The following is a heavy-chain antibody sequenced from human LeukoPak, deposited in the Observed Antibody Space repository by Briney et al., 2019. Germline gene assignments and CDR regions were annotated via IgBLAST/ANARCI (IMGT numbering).Heavy chain of an antibody. CDR3: TTGKIYCSTTSCSDDY. CDR2: FHPEDGKT. CDR1: GDTLTALS. J-gene: IGHJ4*02. Sequence: ASVKVSCMVSGDTLTALSMHWVRQAPGKGLEGMGGFHPEDGKTIYAQKFQGRVTMTEDTSTDTAYMELSSLRSDDTAVYYCTTGKIYCSTTSCSDDYWGQGTLVTVSS. V-gene: IGHV1-24*01. D-gene: IGHD2-2*01.